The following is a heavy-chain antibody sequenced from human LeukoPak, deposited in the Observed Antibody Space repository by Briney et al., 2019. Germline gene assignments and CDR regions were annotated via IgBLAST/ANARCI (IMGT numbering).Heavy chain of an antibody. CDR1: GLGFSSLS. Sequence: KPGGSLRLSCAASGLGFSSLSFNWIRQAPGKGLEWVSPITPTTSYIYYADSVRGRFTISRENAKNSLYLQMNSLRAEDTAVYYCARLRRTSDSSGYYYYYDCWGQGTLVTVSS. J-gene: IGHJ4*02. CDR3: ARLRRTSDSSGYYYYYDC. D-gene: IGHD3-22*01. V-gene: IGHV3-21*04. CDR2: ITPTTSYI.